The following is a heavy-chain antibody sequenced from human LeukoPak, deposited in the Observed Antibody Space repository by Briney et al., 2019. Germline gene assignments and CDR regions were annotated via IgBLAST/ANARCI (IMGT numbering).Heavy chain of an antibody. Sequence: PGGSLRLSCAASGFIFSSYAMSWVRQAPGKGLEWVSAISGSGGSTYYADSVKGRFTISRDNSKNTLYLQMNSLRAEDTAVYYCATDSSGPFPLDYWGQGTLVTVSS. V-gene: IGHV3-23*01. J-gene: IGHJ4*02. CDR1: GFIFSSYA. CDR3: ATDSSGPFPLDY. D-gene: IGHD3-22*01. CDR2: ISGSGGST.